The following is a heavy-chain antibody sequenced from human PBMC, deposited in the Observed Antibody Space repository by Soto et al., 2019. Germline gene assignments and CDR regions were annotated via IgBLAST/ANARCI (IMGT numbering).Heavy chain of an antibody. D-gene: IGHD6-6*01. CDR1: GYTFTNYY. J-gene: IGHJ6*02. CDR2: ISPSDGGT. V-gene: IGHV1-46*01. CDR3: ARGRLFSSSSRGLGYYGMDD. Sequence: QVQLVQSGAEVTKPGASVKISCKASGYTFTNYYMHWVRQAPGQGPAWMGIISPSDGGTSNAQKFQGRLTMTADTSTSTFYMKLSSLTSEDTAVYYCARGRLFSSSSRGLGYYGMDDWGHGTTVTVSS.